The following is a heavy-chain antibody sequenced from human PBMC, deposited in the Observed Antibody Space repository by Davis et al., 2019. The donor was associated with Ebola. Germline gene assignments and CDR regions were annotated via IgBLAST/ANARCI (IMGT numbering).Heavy chain of an antibody. V-gene: IGHV3-48*02. CDR3: ARDYTVTNKGYYYYMDV. J-gene: IGHJ6*03. CDR1: GFTFSSYS. Sequence: GESLKISCAASGFTFSSYSMNWVRQAPGKGLEWVSYISSSSSTIYYADSVKGRFTISRDNAKNSLYLQMNSLRDEDTAVYYCARDYTVTNKGYYYYMDVWGKGTTVTVSS. D-gene: IGHD4-11*01. CDR2: ISSSSSTI.